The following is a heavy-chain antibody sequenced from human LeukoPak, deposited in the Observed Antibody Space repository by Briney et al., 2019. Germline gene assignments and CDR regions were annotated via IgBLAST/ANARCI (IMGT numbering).Heavy chain of an antibody. D-gene: IGHD7-27*01. CDR2: INPSGGST. Sequence: VASVKVSCKASGGTFSSYAISWVRQAPGQGLEWMGIINPSGGSTSYAQKFQGRVTMTRDTSTSTVYMELSSLRSEDTAVYYCARAVGNRPFDYWGQGTLVTVSS. CDR1: GGTFSSYA. J-gene: IGHJ4*02. CDR3: ARAVGNRPFDY. V-gene: IGHV1-46*01.